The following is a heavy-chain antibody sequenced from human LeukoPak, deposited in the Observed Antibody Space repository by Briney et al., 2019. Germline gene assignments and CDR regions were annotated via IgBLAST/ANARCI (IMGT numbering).Heavy chain of an antibody. CDR2: IRYGGSNK. CDR1: GFTFSSYG. D-gene: IGHD3-9*01. V-gene: IGHV3-30*02. J-gene: IGHJ4*02. CDR3: AKDHILTGYSSFDY. Sequence: GGSLRLSCAASGFTFSSYGMHWVRQAPGKGLEWVAFIRYGGSNKYYADSVKGRFTISRDNSKNTLYLQMNSLRAEDTAVYYCAKDHILTGYSSFDYWGQGTLVTVSS.